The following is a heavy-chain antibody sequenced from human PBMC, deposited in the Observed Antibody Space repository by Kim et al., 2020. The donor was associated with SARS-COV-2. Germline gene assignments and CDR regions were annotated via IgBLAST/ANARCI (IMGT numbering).Heavy chain of an antibody. CDR1: GFTFTSSA. D-gene: IGHD1-26*01. CDR3: AAGELLPGYYYYGMDV. Sequence: SVKVSCKASGFTFTSSAVQWVRQARGQRLEWIGWIVVGSGNTNYAQKFQERVTITRDMSTSTAYMELSSLRSEDTAVYYCAAGELLPGYYYYGMDVWGQGTTVTVSS. J-gene: IGHJ6*02. CDR2: IVVGSGNT. V-gene: IGHV1-58*01.